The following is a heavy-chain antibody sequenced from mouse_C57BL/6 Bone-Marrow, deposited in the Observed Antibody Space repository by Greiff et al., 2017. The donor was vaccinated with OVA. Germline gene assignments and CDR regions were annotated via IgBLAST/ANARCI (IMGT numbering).Heavy chain of an antibody. Sequence: VQLQQSGAELVRPGASVKLSCTASGFTFKDDYMHWVKQRPEQGLEWIGWIDPENGDTEYASKFQGKATITADTSSNTAYLQLSSLTAEDTAVYYCTTWGGFDYWGQGTTLTVSS. D-gene: IGHD1-1*02. CDR2: IDPENGDT. CDR1: GFTFKDDY. J-gene: IGHJ2*01. V-gene: IGHV14-4*01. CDR3: TTWGGFDY.